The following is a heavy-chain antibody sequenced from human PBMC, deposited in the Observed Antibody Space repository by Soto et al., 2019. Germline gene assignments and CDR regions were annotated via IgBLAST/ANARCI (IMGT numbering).Heavy chain of an antibody. CDR1: GFTFSNAW. J-gene: IGHJ6*03. Sequence: PGGSLRLSCAASGFTFSNAWMSWVRQAPGKGLEWVGRIKSKTDGGTTDYAAPVKGRFTISRDDSKNTLYLQMNSLKTEDTAVYYCTTGPFRVGPATAFYYYYYMDVWGKGTTVTVSS. D-gene: IGHD2-2*01. CDR3: TTGPFRVGPATAFYYYYYMDV. V-gene: IGHV3-15*01. CDR2: IKSKTDGGTT.